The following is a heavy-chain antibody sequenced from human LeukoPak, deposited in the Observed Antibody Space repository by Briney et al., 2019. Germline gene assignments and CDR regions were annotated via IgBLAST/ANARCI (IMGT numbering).Heavy chain of an antibody. CDR1: GFTFSDYF. CDR2: IRSSGSTI. V-gene: IGHV3-11*01. CDR3: ARPFHDAFDI. J-gene: IGHJ3*02. D-gene: IGHD2/OR15-2a*01. Sequence: GGSLRLSGAASGFTFSDYFMSWIRQAPGKGLEWVSYIRSSGSTITYADSVKGRFTISRDNTKNSLYLQMNSLRAEDTAVYYCARPFHDAFDIWGQGTMVTVSS.